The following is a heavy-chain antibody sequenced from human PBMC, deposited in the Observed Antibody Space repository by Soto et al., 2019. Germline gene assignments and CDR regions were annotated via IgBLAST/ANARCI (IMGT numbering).Heavy chain of an antibody. J-gene: IGHJ6*02. Sequence: QVQLVQYGAEVKKPGSSVKVSCKASGGTFSSYAISWVRQAPGQGLEWMGGIIPIFGTANYAQKFQGRVTITADKYTSTAYMELSSLRSEDTAVYYCARVTYFTYDQEGVRNYYYYGMDVWGQGTTVTVSS. V-gene: IGHV1-69*06. CDR2: IIPIFGTA. CDR3: ARVTYFTYDQEGVRNYYYYGMDV. D-gene: IGHD3-22*01. CDR1: GGTFSSYA.